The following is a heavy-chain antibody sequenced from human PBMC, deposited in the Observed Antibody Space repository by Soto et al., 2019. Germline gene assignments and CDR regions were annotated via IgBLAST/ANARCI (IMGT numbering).Heavy chain of an antibody. V-gene: IGHV1-18*01. CDR3: ARGGSSPDFWSGYPPDFDY. D-gene: IGHD3-3*01. CDR1: GYTFTSYG. CDR2: ISAYNGNT. Sequence: GASVKVSCKASGYTFTSYGISWVRQAPGQGLEWMGWISAYNGNTNYAQKLQGRVTMTTDTSTSTAYMELRSLRSDDTAVYYCARGGSSPDFWSGYPPDFDYWGQGTLVTVSS. J-gene: IGHJ4*02.